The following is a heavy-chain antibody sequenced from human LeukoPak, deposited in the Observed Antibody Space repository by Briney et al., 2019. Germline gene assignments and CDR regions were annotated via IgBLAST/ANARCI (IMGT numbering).Heavy chain of an antibody. V-gene: IGHV3-23*01. CDR1: GITLSNYG. Sequence: GGSLRLSCAVSGITLSNYGMSWVRQAPGKGLEWVAGISDGGGSRNYADSVKGRFTISRDNPKSTLYLQMNSLRAEDTAVYFCAKRGVVIRAVIIVGFHKEAYYFDYWGQGALVTVSS. CDR2: ISDGGGSR. CDR3: AKRGVVIRAVIIVGFHKEAYYFDY. J-gene: IGHJ4*02. D-gene: IGHD3-10*01.